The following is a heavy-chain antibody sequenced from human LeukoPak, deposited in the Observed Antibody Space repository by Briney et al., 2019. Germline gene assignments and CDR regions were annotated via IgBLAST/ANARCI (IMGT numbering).Heavy chain of an antibody. V-gene: IGHV4-34*01. J-gene: IGHJ6*02. D-gene: IGHD1-26*01. Sequence: SETLSLTCGVSGGSFSGYYWNWIRQAPGKGLEWIGEINHNGSTSSNPSLKSRVTISVDTSRSRFSLKLNSATAADTAVYYCARGFLGLNGGVWGQGTTVTVSS. CDR1: GGSFSGYY. CDR2: INHNGST. CDR3: ARGFLGLNGGV.